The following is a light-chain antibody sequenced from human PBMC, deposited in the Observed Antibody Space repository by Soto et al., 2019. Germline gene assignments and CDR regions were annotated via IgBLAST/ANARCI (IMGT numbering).Light chain of an antibody. Sequence: QSVLTQPPSVSGAPGQRVTISCTGSSSNIGAGYDVHWYQQLPGTAPKLLIYDNSNRPSGVPDRFSGSKSGTSASLAITGLQAEDEADYYCQSYDSSLSGSFVVFGGGTKVTVL. CDR3: QSYDSSLSGSFVV. J-gene: IGLJ2*01. V-gene: IGLV1-40*01. CDR2: DNS. CDR1: SSNIGAGYD.